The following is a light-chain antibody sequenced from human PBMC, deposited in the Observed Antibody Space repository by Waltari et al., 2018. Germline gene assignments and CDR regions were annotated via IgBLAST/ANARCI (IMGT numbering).Light chain of an antibody. Sequence: QSALTQPASASGSPGQSITISCTGTSSDVGSYNYVSWYQQHPGKAPKLMIYDFSYRPSGVSNRFSGSKSGNTASLTISGLQAEDEADYYCSSYITTNTLELFGGGTSLTVL. J-gene: IGLJ2*01. V-gene: IGLV2-14*03. CDR1: SSDVGSYNY. CDR2: DFS. CDR3: SSYITTNTLEL.